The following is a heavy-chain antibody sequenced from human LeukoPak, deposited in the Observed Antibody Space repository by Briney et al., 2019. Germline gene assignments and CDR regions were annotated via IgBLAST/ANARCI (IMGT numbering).Heavy chain of an antibody. Sequence: ASVKVSCKASGYTFTSYGISWVRQAPGQGLEWMGWINAYNGNTNYAQKLQGRVTMTTDTSTSTAYMELRSLRSDDTAVYYCARDELRYFDWLLRTYYYYGMDVWGQGTTVTVSS. CDR3: ARDELRYFDWLLRTYYYYGMDV. D-gene: IGHD3-9*01. CDR1: GYTFTSYG. J-gene: IGHJ6*02. CDR2: INAYNGNT. V-gene: IGHV1-18*01.